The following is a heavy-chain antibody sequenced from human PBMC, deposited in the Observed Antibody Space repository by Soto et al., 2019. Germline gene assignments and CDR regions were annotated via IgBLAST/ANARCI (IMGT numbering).Heavy chain of an antibody. CDR3: AKIGELDSSGWYGYYYYYMDV. CDR2: ISGSGGST. V-gene: IGHV3-23*01. CDR1: GFTFSSYA. J-gene: IGHJ6*03. D-gene: IGHD6-19*01. Sequence: GGSLRLSCAASGFTFSSYAMSWVRQAPGKGLEWVSAISGSGGSTYYADSVKGRFTISRDNSKNTLYLQMNSLRAEDTAVYYCAKIGELDSSGWYGYYYYYMDVWGKGTTVTVSS.